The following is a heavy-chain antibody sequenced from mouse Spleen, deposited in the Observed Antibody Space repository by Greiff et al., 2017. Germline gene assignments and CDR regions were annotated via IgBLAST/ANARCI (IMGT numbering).Heavy chain of an antibody. J-gene: IGHJ3*01. Sequence: VQLQESGPGLVQPSQSLSITCTVSGFSFTSYGVHWVRQCPGKGLEWLGAIWSGGSTDYNAAFISRLSTSKDNSKCQVFYKMNSLQANDTAICYSARPTYCGNCGGFAYWRQGTLVTVSA. CDR2: IWSGGST. D-gene: IGHD2-10*01. V-gene: IGHV2-2*02. CDR3: ARPTYCGNCGGFAY. CDR1: GFSFTSYG.